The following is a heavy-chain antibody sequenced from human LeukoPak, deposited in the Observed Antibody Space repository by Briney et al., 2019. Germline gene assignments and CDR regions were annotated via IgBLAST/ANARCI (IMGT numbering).Heavy chain of an antibody. D-gene: IGHD6-6*01. CDR1: GFTVSSNY. CDR2: IYSGGGT. Sequence: GGSLRLSCAASGFTVSSNYMSWVRQAPGKGLEWVSVIYSGGGTYYADSVKGRFTISRDNSKNTLYLQMNSLRAEDTAVYYCARVSSSSSPHFDYWGQGTLVTVSS. J-gene: IGHJ4*02. CDR3: ARVSSSSSPHFDY. V-gene: IGHV3-66*01.